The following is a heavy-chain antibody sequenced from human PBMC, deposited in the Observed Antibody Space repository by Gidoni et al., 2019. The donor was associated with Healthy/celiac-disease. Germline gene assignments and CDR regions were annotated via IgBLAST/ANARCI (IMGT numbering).Heavy chain of an antibody. CDR2: IWYDGSNK. V-gene: IGHV3-33*01. J-gene: IGHJ6*02. CDR1: GFTFSSSG. CDR3: ARESPGYSYGYYYYYGMDV. Sequence: QVQLVESGGGVVQPGRSLRLSCAASGFTFSSSGMHWVLQAPGKGLEWVAVIWYDGSNKYDEDSGKGRVTISRDNSKNTRYLQRNSLRAEDTAVYYCARESPGYSYGYYYYYGMDVWGQGTTVTVSS. D-gene: IGHD5-18*01.